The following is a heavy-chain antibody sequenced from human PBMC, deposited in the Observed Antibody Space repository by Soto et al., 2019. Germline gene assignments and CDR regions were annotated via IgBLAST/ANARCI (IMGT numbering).Heavy chain of an antibody. CDR3: ASPTAMVTHYGMDV. J-gene: IGHJ6*02. V-gene: IGHV1-46*03. CDR2: INPSGGST. D-gene: IGHD5-18*01. Sequence: QVQLVQSGAEVKKPGASVKVSCKASGYTFTSYYMHWVRQAPGQGLEWMGIINPSGGSTSYAQKFQGRATMTRDTSTSTVYMERSSLRSEDTAVYYCASPTAMVTHYGMDVWGQGTTVTVSS. CDR1: GYTFTSYY.